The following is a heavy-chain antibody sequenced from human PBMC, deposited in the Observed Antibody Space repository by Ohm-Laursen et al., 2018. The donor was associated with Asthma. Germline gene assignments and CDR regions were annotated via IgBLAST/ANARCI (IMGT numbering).Heavy chain of an antibody. D-gene: IGHD4-17*01. CDR2: FDPEDGET. V-gene: IGHV1-24*01. Sequence: ASVKVSCKVSGYTLTELSMHWVRQAPGKGLEWMGGFDPEDGETIYAQKFQGRVTMAEDTSTDTAYMELSSLRSEDTAVYYCATELTEIGDYVDDAFDIWGQGTMVTVSS. CDR1: GYTLTELS. CDR3: ATELTEIGDYVDDAFDI. J-gene: IGHJ3*02.